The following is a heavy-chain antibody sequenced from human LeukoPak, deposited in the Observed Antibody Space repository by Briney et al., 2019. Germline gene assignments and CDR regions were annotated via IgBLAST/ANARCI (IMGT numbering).Heavy chain of an antibody. Sequence: ASVKVSCKASGGTFSSYAISWVRQATGQGLEWMGWMNPNSGNTGYAQKFQGRVTMTRNTSISTAYMELSSLRSEDTAVYYCARVSTRRAAAILPYWGQGTLVTVSS. CDR3: ARVSTRRAAAILPY. CDR1: GGTFSSYA. V-gene: IGHV1-8*02. J-gene: IGHJ4*02. CDR2: MNPNSGNT. D-gene: IGHD2-2*02.